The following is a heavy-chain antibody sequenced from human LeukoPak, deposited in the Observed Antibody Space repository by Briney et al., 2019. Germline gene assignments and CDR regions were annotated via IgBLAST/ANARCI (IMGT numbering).Heavy chain of an antibody. V-gene: IGHV1-46*01. Sequence: ASVKVSCKASGYTFTSYYMHWVRQAPGQGLEWKGIINPSGGSTSYAQKFQGRVTMTRDKSTTTVYMALSSLRSEDTAVYYCARDPGITGPTFLDYWGQGTLVTVSS. CDR2: INPSGGST. D-gene: IGHD1-7*01. J-gene: IGHJ4*02. CDR1: GYTFTSYY. CDR3: ARDPGITGPTFLDY.